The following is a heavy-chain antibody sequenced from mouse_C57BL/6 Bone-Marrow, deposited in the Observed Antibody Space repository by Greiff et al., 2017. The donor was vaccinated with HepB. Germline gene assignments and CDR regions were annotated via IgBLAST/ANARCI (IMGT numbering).Heavy chain of an antibody. CDR3: TTDDYEGFAY. D-gene: IGHD2-4*01. CDR2: IDPENGDT. CDR1: GFNIKDDY. Sequence: EVQLQQSGAELVRPGASVKLSCTASGFNIKDDYMHWVKQRPEQGLEWIGWIDPENGDTEYASKFQGKATITADTSSNPAYLQLSSLTSEDTAVYCCTTDDYEGFAYWGQGTLVTVSA. V-gene: IGHV14-4*01. J-gene: IGHJ3*01.